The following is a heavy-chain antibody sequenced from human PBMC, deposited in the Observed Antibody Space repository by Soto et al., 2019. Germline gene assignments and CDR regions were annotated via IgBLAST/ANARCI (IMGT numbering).Heavy chain of an antibody. D-gene: IGHD6-25*01. CDR1: GFTFSSYG. Sequence: QVQLVESGGGVVQPGRSLRLSCAASGFTFSSYGMHWVRQAPGKGLEWVAVISYDGSNKYYADSVKGRFTISRDNSKNTLYLQMTSLRAEDTAVYYCAKDLLRPGRAYGMDVRGQGTTVTVSS. CDR3: AKDLLRPGRAYGMDV. V-gene: IGHV3-30*18. CDR2: ISYDGSNK. J-gene: IGHJ6*02.